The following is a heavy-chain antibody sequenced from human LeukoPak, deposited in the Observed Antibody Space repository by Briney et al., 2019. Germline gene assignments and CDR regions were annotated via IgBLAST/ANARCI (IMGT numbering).Heavy chain of an antibody. Sequence: GGSLRLSCAASGFTFSSYAMHWVRQAPGKGLEWVADISYDGSNKYYADSVKGRFTISRDNSKNTLYLQMNSLRAEDTAVYYCARDQVGGDYEVGYHFDYWGQGTLVTVSS. CDR3: ARDQVGGDYEVGYHFDY. V-gene: IGHV3-30*04. J-gene: IGHJ4*02. D-gene: IGHD4-17*01. CDR2: ISYDGSNK. CDR1: GFTFSSYA.